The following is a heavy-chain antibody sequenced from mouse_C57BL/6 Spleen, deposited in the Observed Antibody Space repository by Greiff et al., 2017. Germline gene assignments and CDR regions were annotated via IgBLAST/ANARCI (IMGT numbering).Heavy chain of an antibody. CDR2: ISSGSSTI. D-gene: IGHD2-3*01. V-gene: IGHV5-17*01. Sequence: EVQLQESGGGLLKPGGSLKLSCAASGSTFSDYGMHWVRQAPEKGLEWVAYISSGSSTIYYADTVKGRFTITRDNAKNTLFLQMTSLRSEDTAMYYCARPGWSGYFDYAMDYGGQGTSVTVSS. CDR3: ARPGWSGYFDYAMDY. CDR1: GSTFSDYG. J-gene: IGHJ4*01.